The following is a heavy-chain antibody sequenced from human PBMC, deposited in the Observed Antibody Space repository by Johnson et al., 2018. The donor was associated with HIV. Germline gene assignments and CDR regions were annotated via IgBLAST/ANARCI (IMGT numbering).Heavy chain of an antibody. J-gene: IGHJ3*02. CDR2: IYSGGST. V-gene: IGHV3-66*02. Sequence: MLLVESGGGLVQPGGSLRLSCAASGFTISSNYMRWVRQAPGKGLEWVSVIYSGGSTYYADSVQGRFTISRDNSKNTLYLQMNSLKAEDPAVYYCARDVTPPGGSGREGDAFDIWCQGTMVTVSS. CDR1: GFTISSNY. CDR3: ARDVTPPGGSGREGDAFDI. D-gene: IGHD3-10*01.